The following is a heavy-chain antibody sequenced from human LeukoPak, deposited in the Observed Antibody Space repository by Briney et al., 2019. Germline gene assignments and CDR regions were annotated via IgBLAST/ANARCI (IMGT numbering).Heavy chain of an antibody. CDR1: GITVNSNY. CDR2: IHTSGDT. Sequence: GGSLRLSCAVSGITVNSNYMNWVRQAPGKGLEWVSVIHTSGDTFYADSVRGRFTVSRDNAKNTVYLQMNSLRAEDTAVYYCARLGPSWSLDYWGQGTLVTVSS. CDR3: ARLGPSWSLDY. D-gene: IGHD6-13*01. J-gene: IGHJ4*02. V-gene: IGHV3-66*04.